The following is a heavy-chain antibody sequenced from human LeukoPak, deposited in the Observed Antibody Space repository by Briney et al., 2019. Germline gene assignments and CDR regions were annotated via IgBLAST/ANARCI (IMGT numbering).Heavy chain of an antibody. CDR1: GGSISSSNW. V-gene: IGHV4-4*02. Sequence: SGTLSLTCAVSGGSISSSNWWSWVRQPPGKGLEWIGEIYHSGSTNYNPSLKSRVTISVDKSKNQFSLKLSSVTAADTAVYYCARRVDFWSGSYIEYYFDYWGQGTLVTVSS. D-gene: IGHD3-3*01. CDR2: IYHSGST. CDR3: ARRVDFWSGSYIEYYFDY. J-gene: IGHJ4*02.